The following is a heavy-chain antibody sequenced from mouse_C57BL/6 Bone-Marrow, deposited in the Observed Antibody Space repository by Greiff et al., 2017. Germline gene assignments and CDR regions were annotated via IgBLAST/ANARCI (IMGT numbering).Heavy chain of an antibody. CDR1: GFNIKDDY. V-gene: IGHV14-4*01. D-gene: IGHD2-4*01. Sequence: EVHLVESGAELVRPGASVKLSCTASGFNIKDDYMHWVKQRPEQGLEWIGWIDPENGDTEYASKFQGKATITADTSSNTAYLQLSSLTSEDTAVYYCTFYYDPPMDYWGQGTSVTVSS. CDR2: IDPENGDT. J-gene: IGHJ4*01. CDR3: TFYYDPPMDY.